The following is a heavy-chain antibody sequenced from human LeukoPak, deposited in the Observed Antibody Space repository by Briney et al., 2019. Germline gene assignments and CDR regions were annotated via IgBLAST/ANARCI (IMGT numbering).Heavy chain of an antibody. V-gene: IGHV3-48*03. Sequence: GGPLRLSCAASGFTFSASEMNWVRQTPGKGLEWVSYITSSGDATYYADSVKGRFTISRDNARNSLYLQMNRLRAEDTAVYYCARDQRWFGELDFWGQGTRVTVSS. D-gene: IGHD3-10*01. CDR2: ITSSGDAT. J-gene: IGHJ4*02. CDR3: ARDQRWFGELDF. CDR1: GFTFSASE.